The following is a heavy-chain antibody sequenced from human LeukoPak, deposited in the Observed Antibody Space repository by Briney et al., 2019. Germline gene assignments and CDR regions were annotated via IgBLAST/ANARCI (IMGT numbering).Heavy chain of an antibody. CDR1: GGSFSGYY. V-gene: IGHV4-34*01. CDR2: INHSGST. Sequence: SETLSLTCAVYGGSFSGYYWSWIRQPPGKGLEWIGEINHSGSTNYNPSLKSRVTISVGTSKNQFSLKLSSVTAADTAVYYCARDGRYYDSSNFDYWGQGTLVTVSS. D-gene: IGHD3-22*01. CDR3: ARDGRYYDSSNFDY. J-gene: IGHJ4*02.